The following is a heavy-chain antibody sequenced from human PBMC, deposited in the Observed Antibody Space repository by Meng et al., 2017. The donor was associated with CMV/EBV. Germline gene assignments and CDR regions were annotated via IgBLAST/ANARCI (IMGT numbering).Heavy chain of an antibody. CDR1: GFTFSSYS. CDR2: ISSSSTI. Sequence: GGSLRLSCAASGFTFSSYSMNWVRQAPGKGLEWVSYISSSSTIYYADSVKGRFTISRDNAKNSLYLQMNSLRAEDTAVYYCARDRDYDFWSGYYYYYYGMDVWGQGTTVTVSS. D-gene: IGHD3-3*01. V-gene: IGHV3-48*04. J-gene: IGHJ6*02. CDR3: ARDRDYDFWSGYYYYYYGMDV.